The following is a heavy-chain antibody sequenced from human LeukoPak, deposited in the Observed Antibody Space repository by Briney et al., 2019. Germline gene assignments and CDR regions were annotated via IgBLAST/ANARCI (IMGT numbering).Heavy chain of an antibody. J-gene: IGHJ4*02. CDR1: GGSISGGRYS. Sequence: SETLSLTCAVSGGSISGGRYSWNWIWQPPGKGLEWIGFVYHSGSAYYNPSLESRVAISVDKSRSQFSLKLNSVTAADTAVYFCARGLVSGDGALIDYWGQGTLVTVSS. CDR3: ARGLVSGDGALIDY. CDR2: VYHSGSA. D-gene: IGHD7-27*01. V-gene: IGHV4-30-2*01.